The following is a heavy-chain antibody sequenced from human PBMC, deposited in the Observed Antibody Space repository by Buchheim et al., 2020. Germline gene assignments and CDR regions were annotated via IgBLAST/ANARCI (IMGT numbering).Heavy chain of an antibody. D-gene: IGHD2-2*02. CDR1: GGSISSGGYS. V-gene: IGHV4-30-2*01. CDR3: ARVRSPNCSSTSCYRAGGMDV. J-gene: IGHJ6*02. CDR2: IYHSGST. Sequence: QLQLQESGSGLVKPSQTLSLTCAVSGGSISSGGYSWSWIRQPPGKGLEWIGYIYHSGSTYYNPSLKSRVTISVDRSNNQFSLKLSSVTAADTAVYYCARVRSPNCSSTSCYRAGGMDVWGQGTT.